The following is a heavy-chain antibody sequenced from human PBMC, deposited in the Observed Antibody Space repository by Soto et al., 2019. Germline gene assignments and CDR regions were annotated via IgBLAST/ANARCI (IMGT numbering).Heavy chain of an antibody. CDR1: GGTFSSYA. J-gene: IGHJ4*02. Sequence: GASVKVSCKASGGTFSSYAISWVRQAPGQGLEWMGGIIPIFGTANYAQKFQGRVTITADKSTSTAYMELSSLRSEDTAVYYCARDFRFNSGYFDYWGQGTLVTVSS. D-gene: IGHD3-16*01. CDR2: IIPIFGTA. V-gene: IGHV1-69*06. CDR3: ARDFRFNSGYFDY.